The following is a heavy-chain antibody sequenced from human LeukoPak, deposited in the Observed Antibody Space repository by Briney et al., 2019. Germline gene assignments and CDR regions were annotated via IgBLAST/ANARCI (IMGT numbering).Heavy chain of an antibody. Sequence: ASVKVSFKASGYTFTSYDINWVRQATGQGLEWMGWMNPNSGNTGYAQKFQGRVTMTRNTSISTAYMELSSLRSEDTAVYYCARDDSRTGGFDPWGQGTLVTVSS. CDR3: ARDDSRTGGFDP. D-gene: IGHD3-22*01. V-gene: IGHV1-8*01. CDR2: MNPNSGNT. J-gene: IGHJ5*02. CDR1: GYTFTSYD.